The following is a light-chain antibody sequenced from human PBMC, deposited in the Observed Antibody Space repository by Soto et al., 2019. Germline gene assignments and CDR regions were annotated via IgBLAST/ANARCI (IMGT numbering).Light chain of an antibody. Sequence: DIVLTQSPGTLSLSPGERATLSCRASQSVSSSYLAWYQQKPGQAPRLLTYGASSRATGIPDRFSGGGSGTDFTLTISRLEPEDFAVYYCQQFDNSLWTFGQGTKVEIK. CDR3: QQFDNSLWT. CDR2: GAS. J-gene: IGKJ1*01. CDR1: QSVSSSY. V-gene: IGKV3-20*01.